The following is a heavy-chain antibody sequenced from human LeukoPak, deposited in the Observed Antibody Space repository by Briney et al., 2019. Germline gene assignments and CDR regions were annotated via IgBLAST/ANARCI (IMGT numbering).Heavy chain of an antibody. CDR2: TYNSCTN. V-gene: IGHV4-39*02. D-gene: IGHD5-18*01. CDR3: ARFSGYIYGYDY. J-gene: IGHJ4*02. Sequence: PSETLSLTCTVSGGSISSSSSYWGWIRQPPGMGLEWIVTTYNSCTNYYTPSLKSRATISGDTSKNHFSLKVTSVTAADTAVYYCARFSGYIYGYDYWGQGTLVTVSS. CDR1: GGSISSSSSY.